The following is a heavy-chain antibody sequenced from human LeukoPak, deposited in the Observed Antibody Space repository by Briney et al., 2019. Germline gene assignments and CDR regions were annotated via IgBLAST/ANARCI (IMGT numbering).Heavy chain of an antibody. V-gene: IGHV3-7*01. D-gene: IGHD1-1*01. CDR2: IKRDGTEK. CDR1: GLTFSSYW. CDR3: ARGTADWNPVDF. J-gene: IGHJ4*02. Sequence: GGSLRLSCAASGLTFSSYWMSWVRQAPGKGLEWVANIKRDGTEKYYVDSVKGRFTISRDNAKNSLYLQMNSLRAEDTAVYYCARGTADWNPVDFWGQGTLVTVSS.